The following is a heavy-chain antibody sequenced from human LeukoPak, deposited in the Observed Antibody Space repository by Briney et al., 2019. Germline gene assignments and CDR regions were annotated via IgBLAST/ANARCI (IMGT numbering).Heavy chain of an antibody. Sequence: SETLSLTCTVSGGSINSYYWSWIRQPPGKGLQWVGCIHYSGSTNYNPSLKSRLTISVDTSKNQFSLKLSSVTAADTAVYYCARTTMVRGTYYMDVWGKGTTVTISS. CDR2: IHYSGST. CDR1: GGSINSYY. D-gene: IGHD3-10*01. V-gene: IGHV4-59*01. J-gene: IGHJ6*03. CDR3: ARTTMVRGTYYMDV.